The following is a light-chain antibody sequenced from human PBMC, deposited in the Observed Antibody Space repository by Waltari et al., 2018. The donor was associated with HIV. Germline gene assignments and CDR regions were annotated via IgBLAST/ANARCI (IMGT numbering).Light chain of an antibody. J-gene: IGLJ3*02. Sequence: QSALTQPRSVSGSPGQSVTISCTGTSSDVGDYNYVSWYQQHPAKAPKLMIFDVNKRPSWVPDRFSGSKSGNTASLTISGLQAEDEADYYGCSYADDYTWVFGGGTKLTVL. CDR3: CSYADDYTWV. CDR1: SSDVGDYNY. CDR2: DVN. V-gene: IGLV2-11*01.